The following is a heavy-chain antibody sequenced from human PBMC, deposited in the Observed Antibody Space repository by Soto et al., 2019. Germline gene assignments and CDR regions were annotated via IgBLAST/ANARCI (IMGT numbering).Heavy chain of an antibody. Sequence: QVQLQESGPGLVKPSETLSLTCTVSGGTISNFYWSWIRQPPGKGLEWIGYIYYSGSTNYNPSLKSRVTISVDTSKNQFSLKLSSVTAADTPVYFCARRYGGNLDYWGQGTLVTVSS. CDR3: ARRYGGNLDY. CDR1: GGTISNFY. V-gene: IGHV4-59*08. CDR2: IYYSGST. D-gene: IGHD1-26*01. J-gene: IGHJ4*02.